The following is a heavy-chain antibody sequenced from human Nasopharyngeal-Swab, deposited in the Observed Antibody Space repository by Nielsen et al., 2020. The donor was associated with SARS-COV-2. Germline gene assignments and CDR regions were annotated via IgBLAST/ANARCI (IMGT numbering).Heavy chain of an antibody. J-gene: IGHJ5*02. V-gene: IGHV3-30*18. CDR2: ISYDGSNK. D-gene: IGHD3-9*01. CDR1: GFTFSSYG. CDR3: AKDLLRYFVSWQFDP. Sequence: SCAASGFTFSSYGMHWVRQAPGKGLEWVAVISYDGSNKYYADSVKGRFTISRDNSKNTLYLQMNSLRAEDTAVYYCAKDLLRYFVSWQFDPWGQGTLVTVSS.